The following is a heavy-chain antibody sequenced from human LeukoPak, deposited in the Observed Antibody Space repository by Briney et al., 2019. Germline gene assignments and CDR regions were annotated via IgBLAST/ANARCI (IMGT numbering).Heavy chain of an antibody. CDR3: ATSTAMGHYYYYYYMDV. CDR2: ISAYNGNT. V-gene: IGHV1-18*01. J-gene: IGHJ6*03. CDR1: GYTFTSYG. D-gene: IGHD5-18*01. Sequence: GASVKVSCKASGYTFTSYGFSWVRQAPGQGLEWMGWISAYNGNTNYAQKLQGRVTMTTDTSTSTAYMELRSLRSDDTAVYYCATSTAMGHYYYYYYMDVWGKGTTVTVSS.